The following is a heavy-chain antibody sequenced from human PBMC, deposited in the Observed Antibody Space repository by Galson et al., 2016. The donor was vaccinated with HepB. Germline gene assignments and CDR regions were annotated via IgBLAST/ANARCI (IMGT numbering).Heavy chain of an antibody. CDR3: AKDVTTTVNWFDP. D-gene: IGHD1-1*01. Sequence: SVKVSCKATGYTFINYGVNWVRQAPGQGHEWIGWISAFNGKTKYAQKFQGRVTMTTDASTGTAYMELRSLRSDDTAVYYCAKDVTTTVNWFDPWGQGTLVTVSS. J-gene: IGHJ5*02. CDR1: GYTFINYG. V-gene: IGHV1-18*01. CDR2: ISAFNGKT.